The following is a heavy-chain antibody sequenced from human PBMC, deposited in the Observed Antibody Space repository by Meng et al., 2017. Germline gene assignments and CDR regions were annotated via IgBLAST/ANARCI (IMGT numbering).Heavy chain of an antibody. V-gene: IGHV1-2*06. CDR1: GYTFPGYW. D-gene: IGHD6-13*01. CDR2: NNPKSGDT. CDR3: ARDEDISAAGKLFGDY. J-gene: IGHJ4*02. Sequence: QGWLVQAEAELEQPGGSMKGSLPASGYTFPGYWLSGVRRAPGQGLEGKGRNNPKSGDTHYATKFQGRVTMTVDTSISTAYMELSGMRSDDTAMYYCARDEDISAAGKLFGDYWGQGTLVTVSS.